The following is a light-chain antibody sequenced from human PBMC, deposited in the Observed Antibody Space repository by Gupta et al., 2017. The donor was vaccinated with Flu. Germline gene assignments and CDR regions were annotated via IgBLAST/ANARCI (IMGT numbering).Light chain of an antibody. J-gene: IGKJ1*01. Sequence: DIVMTQSPLSLPVTPGEPASISCRSSQSLLHSDGYNYVDWYLQKPGQSPQLLIYLGSNRASGVPDRFSGSGSGTDFTLKISRVEAEDVGVYYCMEAIHIRTFGQGTKVEIK. V-gene: IGKV2-28*01. CDR1: QSLLHSDGYNY. CDR2: LGS. CDR3: MEAIHIRT.